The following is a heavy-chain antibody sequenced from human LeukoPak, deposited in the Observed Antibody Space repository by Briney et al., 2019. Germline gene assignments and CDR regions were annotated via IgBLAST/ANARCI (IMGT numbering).Heavy chain of an antibody. Sequence: GGSLRLPCAASGFTFSSYWMNWVRQAPGKGLEWVANIKEDGSEKNYVDSVKGRFTISRDNAKNSLYLQMNSLRAEDTAVYYCAKRASGSGTSLYYFDYWGQGTLVTVSS. D-gene: IGHD3-10*01. J-gene: IGHJ4*02. CDR1: GFTFSSYW. V-gene: IGHV3-7*05. CDR3: AKRASGSGTSLYYFDY. CDR2: IKEDGSEK.